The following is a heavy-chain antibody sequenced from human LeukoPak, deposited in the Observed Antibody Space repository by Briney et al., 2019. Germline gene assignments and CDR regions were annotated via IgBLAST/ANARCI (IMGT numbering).Heavy chain of an antibody. CDR3: ARDRWELTPAKVWFDS. J-gene: IGHJ5*01. V-gene: IGHV4-4*07. D-gene: IGHD1-26*01. CDR2: IYFSGRT. CDR1: GDSMTNYY. Sequence: PSETLSLTCAVSGDSMTNYYWSWIRQPAGQGLEWIGHIYFSGRTNYNPSFKSRVSMSIDTSKKQFSLKLTSVTAADTAVYFCARDRWELTPAKVWFDSCGQGTLVTVSS.